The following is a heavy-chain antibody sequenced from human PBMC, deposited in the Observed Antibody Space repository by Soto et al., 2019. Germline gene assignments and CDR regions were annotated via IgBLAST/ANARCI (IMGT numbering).Heavy chain of an antibody. CDR3: ARLSITMVRGVITDSYFDY. D-gene: IGHD3-10*01. CDR2: IYYSGST. V-gene: IGHV4-59*08. CDR1: GGSISSYY. J-gene: IGHJ4*02. Sequence: SQTLSLTCTVSGGSISSYYWSWIRQPPGKGLEWIGYIYYSGSTNYNPSLKSRVTISVDTSKNQFSLKLSSVTAADTAVYYCARLSITMVRGVITDSYFDYWGQGTLVTVSS.